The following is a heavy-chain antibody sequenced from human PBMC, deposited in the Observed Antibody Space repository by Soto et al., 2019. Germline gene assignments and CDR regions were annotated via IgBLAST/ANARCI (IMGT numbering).Heavy chain of an antibody. CDR3: ASSYYYGSGSPFGY. J-gene: IGHJ4*02. Sequence: SETLSLTCTVSGGSLSSSSYYWACFRQPPGKGLERIGSMYYRGSTQYNPSLKSRVTISVDTSKNQISLKLSSVTAADTAVYYCASSYYYGSGSPFGYWGQGTLVTAAS. V-gene: IGHV4-39*01. D-gene: IGHD3-10*01. CDR1: GGSLSSSSYY. CDR2: MYYRGST.